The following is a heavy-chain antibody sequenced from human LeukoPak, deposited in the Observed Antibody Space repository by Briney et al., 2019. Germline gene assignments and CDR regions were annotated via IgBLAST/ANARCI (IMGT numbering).Heavy chain of an antibody. J-gene: IGHJ6*03. CDR1: GGSISSDNYC. CDR3: ARDRCSGGGCYFYYMDV. V-gene: IGHV3-11*01. Sequence: LSLTCTVSGGSISSDNYCWGWIRQAPGKGLEWVSYISATNTDIHYTDSVKGRFTISRDKAKNSLYLQMNSLSAEDTAVYYCARDRCSGGGCYFYYMDVWGKGTTVAISS. CDR2: ISATNTDI. D-gene: IGHD2-15*01.